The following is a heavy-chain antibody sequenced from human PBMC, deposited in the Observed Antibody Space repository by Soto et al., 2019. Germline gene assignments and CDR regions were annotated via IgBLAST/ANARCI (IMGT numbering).Heavy chain of an antibody. D-gene: IGHD5-12*01. CDR1: GGSISSSSYY. Sequence: QLQLQESGPGLVKPSETLSLTCTVSGGSISSSSYYWGWIRQPPGKGLEWIGSIYYSGSTYYNPSLKSRVTISVDTSKNQFSLKLSSVTAADTAVYYCASRHDGYGYNYWDDAFDIWGQGTMVTVSS. J-gene: IGHJ3*02. V-gene: IGHV4-39*01. CDR2: IYYSGST. CDR3: ASRHDGYGYNYWDDAFDI.